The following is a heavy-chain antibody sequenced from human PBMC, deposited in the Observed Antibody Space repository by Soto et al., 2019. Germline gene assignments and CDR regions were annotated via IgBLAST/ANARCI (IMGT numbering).Heavy chain of an antibody. CDR3: ARLEPRGYYYYYGMDV. CDR1: GFTFSSYS. V-gene: IGHV3-48*02. J-gene: IGHJ6*02. Sequence: EVQLVESGGGLVQPGGSLRLSCAASGFTFSSYSMNWIRQAPGKGLEWVSYISSSSSTIYYADSVKGRFTISRDNAKNSLYLQMNSLRDEDTAVYYCARLEPRGYYYYYGMDVWGQGTTVTVSS. D-gene: IGHD1-1*01. CDR2: ISSSSSTI.